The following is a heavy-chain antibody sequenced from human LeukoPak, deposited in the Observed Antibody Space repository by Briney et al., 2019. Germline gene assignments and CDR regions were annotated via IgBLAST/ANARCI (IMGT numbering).Heavy chain of an antibody. Sequence: ASVKVSCKASGYTFTSYGISWVRQAPGQGLEWMGWISAYNGNTNYAQKLQGRVTMTTDTSTSTAYMELRSLRSDDTAVYYCARGYYYDSSGYYQYWGLGTLVTVSS. CDR2: ISAYNGNT. J-gene: IGHJ4*02. CDR3: ARGYYYDSSGYYQY. D-gene: IGHD3-22*01. V-gene: IGHV1-18*01. CDR1: GYTFTSYG.